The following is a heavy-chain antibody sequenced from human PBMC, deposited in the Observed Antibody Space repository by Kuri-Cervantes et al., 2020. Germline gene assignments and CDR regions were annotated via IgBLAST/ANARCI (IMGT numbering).Heavy chain of an antibody. J-gene: IGHJ4*02. CDR2: INHSGST. D-gene: IGHD6-19*01. Sequence: SETLSLTCAVYGGSFSGYYWSWIRQPPGKGLEWIGEINHSGSTNYNPSLKSRVTISVDTSKNQFSLKLSSVTAADTAVYYCAKDYPNRRLYQWLEWGYFDYWGQGTLVTVSS. CDR1: GGSFSGYY. V-gene: IGHV4-34*01. CDR3: AKDYPNRRLYQWLEWGYFDY.